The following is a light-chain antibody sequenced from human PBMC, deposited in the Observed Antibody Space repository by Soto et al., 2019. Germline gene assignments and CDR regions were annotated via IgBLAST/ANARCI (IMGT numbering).Light chain of an antibody. Sequence: QAVLTQPASVSWSPGQSIAISCTGTSVYVGGFEYVSWYQQHPGKVPKLMIYDVTNRPSGVSNRFSGSKSGNTASLTISGLQAEDEADYFCSSYTSSNTHVFGTETKVTVL. CDR2: DVT. J-gene: IGLJ1*01. CDR1: SVYVGGFEY. V-gene: IGLV2-14*03. CDR3: SSYTSSNTHV.